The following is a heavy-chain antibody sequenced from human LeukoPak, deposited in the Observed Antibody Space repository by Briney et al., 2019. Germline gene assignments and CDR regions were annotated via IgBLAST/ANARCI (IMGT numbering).Heavy chain of an antibody. J-gene: IGHJ4*02. V-gene: IGHV3-23*01. CDR1: GFTFSSYA. Sequence: GGSLRLSCAASGFTFSSYAMSWVRQAPGKGLEWVSGINGGGGSTNYADSVKGRFTISRDNSKDTLYLQMDSLRAEDTAVYYCAKDRAPSRGYSYGYSDYWDQGTLVTVSS. CDR2: INGGGGST. D-gene: IGHD5-18*01. CDR3: AKDRAPSRGYSYGYSDY.